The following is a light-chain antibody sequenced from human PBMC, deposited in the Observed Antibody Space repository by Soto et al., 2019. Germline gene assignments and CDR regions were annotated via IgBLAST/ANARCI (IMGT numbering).Light chain of an antibody. CDR3: QQSYSTLFT. CDR2: GAS. Sequence: DLQLTQSPSSLSASVGDRVTITCRASQNINYFLNWYQQKPGKVPNLLIYGASSLQSGVPSRFSGSGSGTDFTLTISSLQPEDFATYFCQQSYSTLFTFGPGTKVDLK. J-gene: IGKJ3*01. CDR1: QNINYF. V-gene: IGKV1-39*01.